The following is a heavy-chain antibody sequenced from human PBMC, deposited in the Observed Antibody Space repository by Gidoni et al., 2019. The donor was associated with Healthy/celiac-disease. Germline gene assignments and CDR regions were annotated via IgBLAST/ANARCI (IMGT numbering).Heavy chain of an antibody. V-gene: IGHV4-39*01. CDR2: IYYSGST. Sequence: QLQLQESGPGLVKPSETLSLTCTVSGGSISSSSYYWGWIRQPPGKGLEWIGSIYYSGSTYYNPSLKSRVTISVDTSKNQSSLKLSSVTAADTAVYYCARLASIGWEPASDYYYYMDVWGKGTTVTVSS. CDR3: ARLASIGWEPASDYYYYMDV. D-gene: IGHD1-26*01. J-gene: IGHJ6*03. CDR1: GGSISSSSYY.